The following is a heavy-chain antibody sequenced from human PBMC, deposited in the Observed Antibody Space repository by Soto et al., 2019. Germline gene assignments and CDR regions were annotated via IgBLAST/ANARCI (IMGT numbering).Heavy chain of an antibody. CDR1: GYTFTSYD. J-gene: IGHJ6*02. V-gene: IGHV1-8*01. D-gene: IGHD3-3*01. CDR2: MNPNSGNT. Sequence: ASVKVSCTASGYTFTSYDINWVRQATGQGLEWMGWMNPNSGNTGYAQKFQGRVTMTRNTSISTAYMELSSLRSEDTAVYYCARGNAIFGVVDYYYYGMDVWGQGTTVTVSS. CDR3: ARGNAIFGVVDYYYYGMDV.